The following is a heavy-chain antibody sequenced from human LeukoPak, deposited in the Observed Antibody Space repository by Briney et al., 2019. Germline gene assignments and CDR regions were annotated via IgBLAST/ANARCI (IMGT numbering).Heavy chain of an antibody. CDR1: GGSISSYY. V-gene: IGHV4-59*08. Sequence: SETLSLTCTVSGGSISSYYWSWIRQPPGKGLEWIGYIHYSGSTHYNPSLKSRVTISVDASKNQFSLKLSSVTAADTAVYYCARVPTVTFFDYWGQGTLVTVSS. J-gene: IGHJ4*02. CDR2: IHYSGST. CDR3: ARVPTVTFFDY. D-gene: IGHD4-17*01.